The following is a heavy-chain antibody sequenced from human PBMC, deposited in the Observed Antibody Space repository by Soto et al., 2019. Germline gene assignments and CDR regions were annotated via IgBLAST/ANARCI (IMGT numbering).Heavy chain of an antibody. CDR3: TRDPEYLWFGELFPDY. Sequence: GESLKISCTASGFTFGDYAMSWFRQAPGKGLEWVGFIRSKAYGGTTEYAASVKGRFTISRDDSKSIAHLQMNSLKTEDTAVYYCTRDPEYLWFGELFPDYWGQGTLVTVSS. CDR2: IRSKAYGGTT. V-gene: IGHV3-49*03. D-gene: IGHD3-10*01. CDR1: GFTFGDYA. J-gene: IGHJ4*02.